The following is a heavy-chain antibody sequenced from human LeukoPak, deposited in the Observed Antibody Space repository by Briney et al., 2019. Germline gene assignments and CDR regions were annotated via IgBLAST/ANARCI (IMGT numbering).Heavy chain of an antibody. Sequence: SETLSLTCTVSGGSISSGDYYWSWIRQPPGKGLEWIGYIYYSGSTYYNPSLKSRVTISVDASKNQFSLKLSSVTAADTAVYYCTRGGADSFDYWGQGTLVTVSS. CDR3: TRGGADSFDY. J-gene: IGHJ4*02. CDR2: IYYSGST. V-gene: IGHV4-30-4*01. CDR1: GGSISSGDYY. D-gene: IGHD1-26*01.